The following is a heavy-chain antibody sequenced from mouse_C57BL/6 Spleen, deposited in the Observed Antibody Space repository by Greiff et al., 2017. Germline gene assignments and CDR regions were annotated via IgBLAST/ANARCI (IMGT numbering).Heavy chain of an antibody. J-gene: IGHJ4*01. V-gene: IGHV2-2*01. CDR3: ARPFIYYDYDEDPSYAMDY. CDR2: IWSGGST. D-gene: IGHD2-4*01. Sequence: QVQLQQSGPGLVQPSQSLSITCTVSGFSLTSYGVHWVRPSPGKGLEWLGVIWSGGSTDYNAAFISRLSISKDNSKSQVFFKMNSLQADDTAIYYCARPFIYYDYDEDPSYAMDYWGQGTSVTVSS. CDR1: GFSLTSYG.